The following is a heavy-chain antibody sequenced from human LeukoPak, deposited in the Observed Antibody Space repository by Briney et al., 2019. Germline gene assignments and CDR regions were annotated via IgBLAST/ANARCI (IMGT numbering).Heavy chain of an antibody. CDR3: ERVPTRGVVVVIPFDY. Sequence: GASLRLSCAASGFTFSSYAMHWARQAPGKGLKGLAVISYDGSNKYYADSVKCRFTISRNNSKNTLYMKMKSLRTRETALYYCERVPTRGVVVVIPFDYWGQGTLVTVSS. J-gene: IGHJ4*02. CDR1: GFTFSSYA. V-gene: IGHV3-30*04. D-gene: IGHD3-22*01. CDR2: ISYDGSNK.